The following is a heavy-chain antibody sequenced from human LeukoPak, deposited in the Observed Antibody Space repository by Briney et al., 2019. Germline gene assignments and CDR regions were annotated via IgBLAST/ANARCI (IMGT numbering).Heavy chain of an antibody. Sequence: SETLSFTWTVSGGSISSSSYYWGWIRQPPGKGLEWIGSIYYSGSTYYNPSLKSRVTISVDTSKNQFSLKLSSVTAADTAVYYCARHLFGSGYYPDYWGQGTLVTVSS. CDR1: GGSISSSSYY. CDR2: IYYSGST. V-gene: IGHV4-39*01. CDR3: ARHLFGSGYYPDY. D-gene: IGHD3-22*01. J-gene: IGHJ4*02.